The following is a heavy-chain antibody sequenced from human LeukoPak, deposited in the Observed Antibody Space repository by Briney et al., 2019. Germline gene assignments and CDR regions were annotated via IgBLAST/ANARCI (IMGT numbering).Heavy chain of an antibody. V-gene: IGHV1-46*01. J-gene: IGHJ5*02. CDR2: INPSGTGT. D-gene: IGHD5-24*01. Sequence: ASVKVSCKASRYTFTGYYMHWVRQAPGQGLEWMGVINPSGTGTSYAQKFQGRITMSRDTSTSTVYMELSSLRSEDTAFYYCATDHSMANTAWWFDPWGQGTLVTVSS. CDR3: ATDHSMANTAWWFDP. CDR1: RYTFTGYY.